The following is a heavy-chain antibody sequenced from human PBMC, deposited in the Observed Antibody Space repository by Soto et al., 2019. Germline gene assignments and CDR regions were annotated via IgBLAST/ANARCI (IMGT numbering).Heavy chain of an antibody. CDR3: ARGKITGLFDY. CDR2: INHSGST. D-gene: IGHD2-8*02. Sequence: SETLSLTCDVYGGSFSGYYWTWIRQPPGTGLEWIGEINHSGSTNYNPSLKSRVTISVDTSKNQFSLKLTSVTAADTAVYYCARGKITGLFDYWGQGTLVTVSS. CDR1: GGSFSGYY. V-gene: IGHV4-34*01. J-gene: IGHJ4*02.